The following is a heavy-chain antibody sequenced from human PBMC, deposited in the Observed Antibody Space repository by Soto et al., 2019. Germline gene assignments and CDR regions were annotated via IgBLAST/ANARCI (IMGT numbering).Heavy chain of an antibody. J-gene: IGHJ4*02. CDR3: ARGQFNILTGYYIDF. Sequence: GTLSLTCTFSGCSIRSYRWSWVRQPPGGGLEWIGSIYYSGNTNYNPSLKSRVTISADTSKNEFSLRLRSVTTADTAVYYCARGQFNILTGYYIDFWGQGTLVTVSS. V-gene: IGHV4-59*12. CDR2: IYYSGNT. D-gene: IGHD3-9*01. CDR1: GCSIRSYR.